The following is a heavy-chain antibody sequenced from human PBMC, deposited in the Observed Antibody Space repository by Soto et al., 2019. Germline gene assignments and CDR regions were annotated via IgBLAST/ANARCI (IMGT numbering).Heavy chain of an antibody. D-gene: IGHD6-13*01. V-gene: IGHV1-18*01. CDR3: ARDRAATANNWFDP. CDR1: GYHFISYG. J-gene: IGHJ5*02. CDR2: ISPYNGHA. Sequence: QVQLVQSGAEVKNPGASVKVSCTSSGYHFISYGISWLRQAPGQGLEWMGWISPYNGHAEYAQKIQGRVTLTADTSTSTAYMELTSLTSDDTAVYYCARDRAATANNWFDPWGQGPLVTVSS.